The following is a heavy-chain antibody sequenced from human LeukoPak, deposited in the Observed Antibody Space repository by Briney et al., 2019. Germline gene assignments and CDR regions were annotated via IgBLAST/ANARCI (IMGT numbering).Heavy chain of an antibody. Sequence: ASVKVSCKVSGYTLTELSMHWVRQAPGKGLEWMGGFDPEDGETIYAQKFQGRVTMTEDTSTDTAYMELSSLRSEDTAVYYCATISLYDSSGPFDYWGQGTLVTVSS. CDR1: GYTLTELS. CDR2: FDPEDGET. V-gene: IGHV1-24*01. D-gene: IGHD3-22*01. CDR3: ATISLYDSSGPFDY. J-gene: IGHJ4*02.